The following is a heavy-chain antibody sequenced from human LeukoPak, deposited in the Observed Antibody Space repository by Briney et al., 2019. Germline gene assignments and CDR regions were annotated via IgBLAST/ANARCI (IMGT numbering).Heavy chain of an antibody. CDR2: INPSGGST. V-gene: IGHV1-46*01. CDR3: ARGMEYYYVSSGYYSPSFDY. J-gene: IGHJ4*02. Sequence: ASVKVSCKASGYTFTSYYMHWVRQAPGQGLEWMGIINPSGGSTSYAQKFQGRVTMTRDMSTSTVYMELSSLRSEDTAVYYCARGMEYYYVSSGYYSPSFDYWGQGTLVTVSS. D-gene: IGHD3-22*01. CDR1: GYTFTSYY.